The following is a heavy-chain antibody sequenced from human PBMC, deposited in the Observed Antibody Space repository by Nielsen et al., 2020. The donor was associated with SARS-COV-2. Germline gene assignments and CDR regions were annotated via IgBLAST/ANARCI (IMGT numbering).Heavy chain of an antibody. CDR1: GFTFSSYA. V-gene: IGHV3-9*01. D-gene: IGHD1-26*01. CDR2: ISWNSGSI. Sequence: LSLTCAASGFTFSSYAMSWVRQAPGKGLEWVSGISWNSGSIGYADSVKGRFTISRDNAKNSLYLQMNSLRAEDTALYYCAKFSIVGDAFDIWGQGTMVTVSS. J-gene: IGHJ3*02. CDR3: AKFSIVGDAFDI.